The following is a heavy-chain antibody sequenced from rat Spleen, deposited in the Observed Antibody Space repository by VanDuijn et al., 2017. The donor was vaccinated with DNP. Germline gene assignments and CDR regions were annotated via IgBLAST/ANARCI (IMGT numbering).Heavy chain of an antibody. J-gene: IGHJ2*01. Sequence: EVHLVESGGGLVQPGRSLKLSCAASGFTFSNYDMAWVRQAPTRGLAWVAIVTASGGTTYYRDSVKGRFTISRDNAKSTLYLQMDSLRSEDTATYYCARRDVLRGYFDYWGHGVMVTVSS. V-gene: IGHV5-25*01. CDR1: GFTFSNYD. D-gene: IGHD1-11*01. CDR3: ARRDVLRGYFDY. CDR2: VTASGGTT.